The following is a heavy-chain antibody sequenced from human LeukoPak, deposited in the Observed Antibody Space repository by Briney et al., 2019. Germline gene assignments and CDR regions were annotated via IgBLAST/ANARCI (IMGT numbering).Heavy chain of an antibody. CDR2: ISSSGSTI. CDR3: ASTLPFPVDTRIVGATDY. Sequence: GGSPRLSCAASGFTFSDYYMSWIRQAPGKGLEWVSYISSSGSTIYYADSVKGRFTISRDNAKNSLYLQMNSLRAEDTAVYYCASTLPFPVDTRIVGATDYWGQGTLVTVSS. CDR1: GFTFSDYY. V-gene: IGHV3-11*04. D-gene: IGHD1-26*01. J-gene: IGHJ4*02.